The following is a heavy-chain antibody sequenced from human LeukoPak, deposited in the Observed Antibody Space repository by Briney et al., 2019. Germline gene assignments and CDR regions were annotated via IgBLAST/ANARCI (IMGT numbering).Heavy chain of an antibody. V-gene: IGHV3-23*01. CDR3: AKPIAAKPPYYYYYMDV. D-gene: IGHD6-13*01. CDR2: ISPSGDIT. J-gene: IGHJ6*03. Sequence: PGGTLRLSCAASGFIFSRHGMNWVRQAPGKGLEWVSGISPSGDITYYADSVKGRFTISRDNSKNTLYLQMNSLRAEDTAVYYCAKPIAAKPPYYYYYMDVWGKGTTVTVSS. CDR1: GFIFSRHG.